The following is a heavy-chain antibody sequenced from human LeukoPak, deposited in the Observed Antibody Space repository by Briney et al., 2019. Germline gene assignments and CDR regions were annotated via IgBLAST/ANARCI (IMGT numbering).Heavy chain of an antibody. CDR1: GDSISSSYY. D-gene: IGHD2-15*01. J-gene: IGHJ5*02. V-gene: IGHV4-4*07. CDR3: ARRGRYCSGGSCFIGLFDP. Sequence: SETLSLTCYVSGDSISSSYYWGWIRQPAGKGLEWIGRIYTSGSTNYNPSLKSRVTMSVDTSKNQFSLKLSSVTAADTAVYYCARRGRYCSGGSCFIGLFDPWGQGTLVTVSS. CDR2: IYTSGST.